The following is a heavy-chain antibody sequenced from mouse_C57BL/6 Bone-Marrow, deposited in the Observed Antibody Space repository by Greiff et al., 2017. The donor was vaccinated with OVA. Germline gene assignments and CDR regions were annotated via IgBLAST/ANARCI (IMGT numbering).Heavy chain of an antibody. CDR3: ARASVVATSYYAMVY. CDR1: GYTFTDYY. J-gene: IGHJ4*01. D-gene: IGHD1-1*01. V-gene: IGHV1-26*01. CDR2: INPNNGGT. Sequence: EVQLQQSGPELVKPGASVKISCKASGYTFTDYYMNWVKQSHGKSLEWIGDINPNNGGTSYNQKFKGKATLTVDKSSSTAYMELRSLTSEDSAVYYCARASVVATSYYAMVYWGQGTSVTVSS.